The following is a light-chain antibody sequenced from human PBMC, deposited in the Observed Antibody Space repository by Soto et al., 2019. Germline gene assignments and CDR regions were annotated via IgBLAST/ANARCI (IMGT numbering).Light chain of an antibody. CDR3: QQYGRSLFT. CDR1: QSVSSKY. V-gene: IGKV3-20*01. Sequence: DIVLTQSPGTLSLSPGERATLSCRASQSVSSKYLAWDQQKPGQTHRVLIYGASIRDTGIPESFSGGGSGTDFTLTITTLEPENFAVYYCQQYGRSLFTYGPGTKVDIK. J-gene: IGKJ3*01. CDR2: GAS.